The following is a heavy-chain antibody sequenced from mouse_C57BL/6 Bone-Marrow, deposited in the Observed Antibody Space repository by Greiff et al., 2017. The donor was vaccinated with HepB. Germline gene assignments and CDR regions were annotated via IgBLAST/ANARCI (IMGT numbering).Heavy chain of an antibody. Sequence: QVQLQQSGAELVKPGASVKMSCKASGYTFTSYWITWVKQRPGQGLEWIGDIYPGSGSTNYNEKFKSKATLTVDTSSSTAYMQLSSLTSEDSAVYYCAREENYYGSIMDYWGQGTSVTVSS. J-gene: IGHJ4*01. V-gene: IGHV1-55*01. CDR1: GYTFTSYW. CDR2: IYPGSGST. CDR3: AREENYYGSIMDY. D-gene: IGHD1-1*01.